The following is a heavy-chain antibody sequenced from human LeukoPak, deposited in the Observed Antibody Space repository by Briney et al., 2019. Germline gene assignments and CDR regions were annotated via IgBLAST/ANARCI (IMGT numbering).Heavy chain of an antibody. CDR3: ATDRDTMVRSDAFDI. V-gene: IGHV1-46*01. J-gene: IGHJ3*02. CDR1: GYTFTSYY. CDR2: INPSGGSI. D-gene: IGHD3-10*01. Sequence: ASVKVSCKASGYTFTSYYMHWVRQAPGQGLEWMGIINPSGGSITYAQKFQGRVTMTEDTSTDTAYMELSSLRSEDTAVYYCATDRDTMVRSDAFDIWGQGTMVTVSS.